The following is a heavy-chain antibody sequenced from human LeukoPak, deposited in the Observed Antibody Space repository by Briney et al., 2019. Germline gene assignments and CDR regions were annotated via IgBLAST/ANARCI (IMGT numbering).Heavy chain of an antibody. D-gene: IGHD5-18*01. CDR3: ARDATTWIQLWFRRRYYYYYMDV. CDR1: GFTFSTYS. V-gene: IGHV3-64*01. J-gene: IGHJ6*03. Sequence: PGGSLGLSCAASGFTFSTYSMNWVRQAPGKGLEYVSAISSNGGSTYYANSVKGRFTISRDNSKNTLYLQMGSLRAEDMAVYYCARDATTWIQLWFRRRYYYYYMDVWGKGTTVTVSS. CDR2: ISSNGGST.